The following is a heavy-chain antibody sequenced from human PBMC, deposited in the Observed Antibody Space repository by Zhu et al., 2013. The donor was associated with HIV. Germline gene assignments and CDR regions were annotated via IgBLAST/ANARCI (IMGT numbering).Heavy chain of an antibody. J-gene: IGHJ4*02. V-gene: IGHV3-74*01. D-gene: IGHD3-10*01. CDR1: GFTFSKFW. CDR3: IYSGSQAPFDD. CDR2: INTDGSYA. Sequence: EVQLVESGGGLVQPGGSLRLSCAASGFTFSKFWMHWVRQAPGKGLEWVSRINTDGSYASFADSVKGRFTISRDNAKNTLYLQMHSLRAEDTAVYHCIYSGSQAPFDDWGQGTLVTVSS.